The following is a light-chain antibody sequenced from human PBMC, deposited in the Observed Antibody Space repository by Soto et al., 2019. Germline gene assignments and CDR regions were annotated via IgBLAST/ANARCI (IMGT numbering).Light chain of an antibody. V-gene: IGKV3-11*01. CDR2: DAS. CDR3: QQRGKWPST. CDR1: QSVSSY. J-gene: IGKJ2*02. Sequence: EIVLTQSPATLSLSPGERATLSCRASQSVSSYLAWYQQKPGQAPRLLIYDASNRATGIPARFSGSGSATDFSLTITSLEPEDFAVYYCQQRGKWPSTFGPGTKVDNK.